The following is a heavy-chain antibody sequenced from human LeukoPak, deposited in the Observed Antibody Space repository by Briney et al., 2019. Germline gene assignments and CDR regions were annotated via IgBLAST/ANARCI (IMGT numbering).Heavy chain of an antibody. J-gene: IGHJ4*02. CDR3: AKSSSWYSFDY. Sequence: PGGSLRLSCAASGFTFDDYGMSWVRQAPGKGLEWVSGINWNGGSTGYADSVKGRFTISRDNAKNTLYLQMNSLRAEDTAVYYCAKSSSWYSFDYWGQGTLVTVSS. CDR1: GFTFDDYG. V-gene: IGHV3-20*04. CDR2: INWNGGST. D-gene: IGHD6-13*01.